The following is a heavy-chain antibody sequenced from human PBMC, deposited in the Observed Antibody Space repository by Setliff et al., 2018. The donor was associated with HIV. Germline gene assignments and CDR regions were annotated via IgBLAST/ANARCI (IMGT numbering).Heavy chain of an antibody. V-gene: IGHV4-4*02. J-gene: IGHJ4*02. Sequence: SETLSLTCAVSGGSISSINWWTWVRQTPGRGLEWIGEIYHSGSTNYNPSLKSRVTISVDKSQNQFSLKLTSVTAAATAVYYCARSIRGFSGSYFDYWGQGTLVTVSS. CDR2: IYHSGST. D-gene: IGHD1-26*01. CDR1: GGSISSINW. CDR3: ARSIRGFSGSYFDY.